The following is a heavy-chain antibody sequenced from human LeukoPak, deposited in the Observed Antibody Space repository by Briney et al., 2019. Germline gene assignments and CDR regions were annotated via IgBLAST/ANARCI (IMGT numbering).Heavy chain of an antibody. CDR3: SRDREYYYDSSGYPEIDY. CDR1: GFTFSDYY. V-gene: IGHV3-11*06. Sequence: PGGSLRLSCAASGFTFSDYYMSWIRQAPGKGLEWVSCISSSRSYTNYADSVKGRFTISRDNAKNSLYLQMNSLRAEATAVYYCSRDREYYYDSSGYPEIDYWGQGTLVSVSS. CDR2: ISSSRSYT. J-gene: IGHJ4*02. D-gene: IGHD3-22*01.